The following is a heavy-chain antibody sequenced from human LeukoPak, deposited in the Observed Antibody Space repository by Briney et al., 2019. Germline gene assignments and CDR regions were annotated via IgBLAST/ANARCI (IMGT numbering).Heavy chain of an antibody. CDR2: ISVYKGNT. CDR1: LYTLTIYG. J-gene: IGHJ6*02. CDR3: ARSNKLGYCSGCSCSFYYYYCMDV. V-gene: IGHV1-18*01. D-gene: IGHD2-15*01. Sequence: ASVKVSSKASLYTLTIYGTSWVRQAPGQGRECMGWISVYKGNTNYAQKLKGRVTMTTDTSTSTAYMELRSLRSDDTAVYYCARSNKLGYCSGCSCSFYYYYCMDVWGQGTTVTVSS.